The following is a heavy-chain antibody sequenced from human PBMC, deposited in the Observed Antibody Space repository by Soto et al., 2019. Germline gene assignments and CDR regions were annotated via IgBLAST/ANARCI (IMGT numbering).Heavy chain of an antibody. V-gene: IGHV4-34*02. CDR1: GGSLSGYY. Sequence: QVQLQQWGAGLLKPSETLSLTCAVYGGSLSGYYWSWIRQSPGKGLEWIGEINHSGTTNFNPSLKSRVTVSIDTSKNQFSLKLISVTVADTAVYYCARGGSHYGAGSLNWFDPWGQGTLVTVSS. J-gene: IGHJ5*02. CDR3: ARGGSHYGAGSLNWFDP. CDR2: INHSGTT. D-gene: IGHD3-10*01.